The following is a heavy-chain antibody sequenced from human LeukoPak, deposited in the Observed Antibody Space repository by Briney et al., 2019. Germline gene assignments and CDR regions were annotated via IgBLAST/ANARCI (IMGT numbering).Heavy chain of an antibody. J-gene: IGHJ4*02. Sequence: GGSLRLSCAASGFTFSSYAMHWVRQAPGKGLEWVAVISYDGSNKYYADSVKGRFTISRDNSKNTLYLQMNSLRAEDTAVYYCARDSLGFDYWGQGPLVTVSS. CDR2: ISYDGSNK. CDR3: ARDSLGFDY. V-gene: IGHV3-30*01. CDR1: GFTFSSYA.